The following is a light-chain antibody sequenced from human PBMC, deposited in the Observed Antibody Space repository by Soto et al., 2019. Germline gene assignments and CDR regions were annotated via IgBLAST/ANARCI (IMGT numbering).Light chain of an antibody. CDR3: QQYNSSPLT. Sequence: EIVMTQSPATLSLSPGERATLSCRASQSVSSNLAWYQQKPGQAPTLLIYGASTRGTGVPARFSGSGSGTDFTLTISSLQPEDFAVYYCQQYNSSPLTFGQGTKVEIK. CDR2: GAS. V-gene: IGKV3-15*01. CDR1: QSVSSN. J-gene: IGKJ1*01.